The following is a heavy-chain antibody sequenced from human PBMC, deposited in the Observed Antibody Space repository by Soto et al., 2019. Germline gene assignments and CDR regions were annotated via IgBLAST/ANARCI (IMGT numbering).Heavy chain of an antibody. CDR2: ISSNSDTI. CDR3: AKDMKWGGMTTIHYFDS. Sequence: EVQLVESGGDLVQPGRSLRLSCVASGFTADDYAMPWVRQAPGKGLEWVSGISSNSDTIDYADSVKGRFTISRDNAKNSLFLKMNSLRPEDTALYYCAKDMKWGGMTTIHYFDSWGQGTLVTVSS. J-gene: IGHJ4*02. V-gene: IGHV3-9*02. D-gene: IGHD4-17*01. CDR1: GFTADDYA.